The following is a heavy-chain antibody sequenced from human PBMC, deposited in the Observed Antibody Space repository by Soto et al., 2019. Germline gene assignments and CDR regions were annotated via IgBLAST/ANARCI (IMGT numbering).Heavy chain of an antibody. D-gene: IGHD2-2*01. CDR2: ISAYNGDT. CDR1: GYTFTSYG. V-gene: IGHV1-18*01. CDR3: ARGLHYCSSTSCEGRYFDL. J-gene: IGHJ2*01. Sequence: QVQLVQSGAEVKKPGASVKVSCKASGYTFTSYGISWVRQAPGQGIEWMGWISAYNGDTNYAQKLQGRVTMTTDTSTSTAYMELTSLRSDDTAVYYCARGLHYCSSTSCEGRYFDLWGRGTLVTVSS.